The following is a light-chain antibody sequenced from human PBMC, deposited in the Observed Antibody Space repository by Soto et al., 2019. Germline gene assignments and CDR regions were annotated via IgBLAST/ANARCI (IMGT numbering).Light chain of an antibody. CDR1: SSDVGNYKY. J-gene: IGLJ1*01. CDR3: FSYTSSGTYV. Sequence: QSVLTQPASVSGTPGQSITTSCTGTSSDVGNYKYVSWYQQHPGKAPKLMIYEVSNRPSGVSNRFSGSKSGNTASLTISGLQAEDETDYYCFSYTSSGTYVFGTGPKVTVL. V-gene: IGLV2-14*01. CDR2: EVS.